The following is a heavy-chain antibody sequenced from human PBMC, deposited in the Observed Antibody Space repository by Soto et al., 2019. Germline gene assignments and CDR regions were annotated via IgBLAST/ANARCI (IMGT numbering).Heavy chain of an antibody. D-gene: IGHD3-3*01. CDR3: ARVFGGAGIHYYYYMDV. V-gene: IGHV4-34*01. Sequence: SETLSLTCAVYGGSFNGYYWSWIRQPPGKGLEWIGEINHSGSTNYNPSLKSRVTISVDTSKNQFSLKLSSVTAADTAVYYCARVFGGAGIHYYYYMDVWGKGTTVTVSS. J-gene: IGHJ6*03. CDR1: GGSFNGYY. CDR2: INHSGST.